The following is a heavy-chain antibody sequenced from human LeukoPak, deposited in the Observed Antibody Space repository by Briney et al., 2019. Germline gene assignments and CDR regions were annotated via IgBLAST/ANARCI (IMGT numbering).Heavy chain of an antibody. Sequence: PGGSLRLSCAASGFTFSSYSMNWFRQAPGKGLEWVSSISSSSSYIYYADSVKGRFTISRDNAKNSLYLQMNSLRAEDTAVYYCARDFELYGDLNPFDYWGQGTLVTVSS. D-gene: IGHD4-17*01. CDR3: ARDFELYGDLNPFDY. CDR2: ISSSSSYI. V-gene: IGHV3-21*01. J-gene: IGHJ4*02. CDR1: GFTFSSYS.